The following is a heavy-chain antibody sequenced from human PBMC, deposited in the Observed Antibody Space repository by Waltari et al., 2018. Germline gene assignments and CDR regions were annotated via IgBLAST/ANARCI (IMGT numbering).Heavy chain of an antibody. J-gene: IGHJ4*02. Sequence: EVQVVESGGGLVQPGGSLKLSCATSGFSFSGSSIHWVRQTAGKGLEWVGRIRRGPYNYATADSASVKGRFTISRDDSKNTAFLQMNSLMTEDTAVYYCSGGEVTGTDFWGQGTLVTVSS. CDR2: IRRGPYNYAT. V-gene: IGHV3-73*01. D-gene: IGHD6-19*01. CDR3: SGGEVTGTDF. CDR1: GFSFSGSS.